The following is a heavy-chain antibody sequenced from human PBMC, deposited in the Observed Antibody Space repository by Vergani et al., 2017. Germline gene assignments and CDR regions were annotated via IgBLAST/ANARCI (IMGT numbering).Heavy chain of an antibody. CDR3: ARDGWTGYCSSTSCYSHYYMDV. J-gene: IGHJ6*03. D-gene: IGHD2-2*02. CDR2: ISSSGSTI. Sequence: QVQLVESGGGLVKPGGSLRLSCAASGFTFSDYYMSWIRQAPGKGLEWVSYISSSGSTIYYADSVKGGFTISRDNAKDSLYLQMNSLRAEDTAVYYCARDGWTGYCSSTSCYSHYYMDVWGKGTTVTVSS. V-gene: IGHV3-11*01. CDR1: GFTFSDYY.